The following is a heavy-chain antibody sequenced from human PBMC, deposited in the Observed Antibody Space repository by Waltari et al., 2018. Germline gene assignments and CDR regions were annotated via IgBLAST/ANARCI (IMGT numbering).Heavy chain of an antibody. CDR3: AKDRHILVVIVSVDTFHI. V-gene: IGHV1-8*03. J-gene: IGHJ3*02. Sequence: QVQLVQSGAEVKKPGASVKVSCKASGYTFTSYDINWVRQATGQGLEWMGWTNPTSGNTGYAQKFQGRVTITRNTSISTAYMELNSLRAEDTAIYYCAKDRHILVVIVSVDTFHIWGQGTLVTVSS. CDR1: GYTFTSYD. CDR2: TNPTSGNT. D-gene: IGHD2-21*01.